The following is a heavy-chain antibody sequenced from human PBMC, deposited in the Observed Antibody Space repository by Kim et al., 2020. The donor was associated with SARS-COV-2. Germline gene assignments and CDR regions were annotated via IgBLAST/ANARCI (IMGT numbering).Heavy chain of an antibody. CDR3: ATQSYSSSSYY. Sequence: SETLSLTCTVSGGSISSGGYYWSWIRQHPGKGLEWIGYIYYSGSTYYNPSLKSRVTISVDTSKNQFSLKLSSVTAADTAVYYCATQSYSSSSYYWGQGTLVTVSS. CDR1: GGSISSGGYY. D-gene: IGHD6-6*01. CDR2: IYYSGST. V-gene: IGHV4-31*03. J-gene: IGHJ4*02.